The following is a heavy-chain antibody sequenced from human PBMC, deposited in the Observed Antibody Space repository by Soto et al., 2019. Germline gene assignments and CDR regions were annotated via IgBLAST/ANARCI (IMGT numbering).Heavy chain of an antibody. V-gene: IGHV3-23*01. D-gene: IGHD1-26*01. CDR3: VKGHSHSYYYFDY. CDR1: GFTFSFCA. Sequence: EVQLLESGGGLVQPGGSLRLSCAASGFTFSFCAMNWVRQAPGKGLEWVSSTRGSGGDTYYADSVRGRFTISRDNSKNTLYLQMNSLRVDDPAVYYCVKGHSHSYYYFDYWGQGTLVTVSS. J-gene: IGHJ4*02. CDR2: TRGSGGDT.